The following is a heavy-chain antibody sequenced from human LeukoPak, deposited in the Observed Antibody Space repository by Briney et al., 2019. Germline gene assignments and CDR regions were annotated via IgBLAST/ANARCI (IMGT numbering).Heavy chain of an antibody. Sequence: PGGSLRLSCAASGFTFSSYGMHWVRQAPGKGLEWVAFIRYDGSNKYYADSVKGRFTISRDNSKNTLYLQMNSLRAEDTAVYYCAKDPSNGSGSNFDYWGQGTLVTVSS. J-gene: IGHJ4*02. D-gene: IGHD3-10*01. CDR3: AKDPSNGSGSNFDY. CDR1: GFTFSSYG. V-gene: IGHV3-30*02. CDR2: IRYDGSNK.